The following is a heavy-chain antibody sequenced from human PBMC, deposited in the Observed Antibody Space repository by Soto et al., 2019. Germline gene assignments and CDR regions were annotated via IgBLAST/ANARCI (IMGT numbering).Heavy chain of an antibody. CDR2: INRIGSA. D-gene: IGHD3-10*01. Sequence: QVQLQQWGDGLLKPSETLSLTCAVYGGSFSSYYWNWIRQSPGKGLEWIGDINRIGSANYNPSLTGRVTMSVESWKNQFYLRLTSVTAADTAMYYCARGGVDMIRGITGKRTWLDPWGQGTLVIVS. V-gene: IGHV4-34*01. CDR1: GGSFSSYY. J-gene: IGHJ5*02. CDR3: ARGGVDMIRGITGKRTWLDP.